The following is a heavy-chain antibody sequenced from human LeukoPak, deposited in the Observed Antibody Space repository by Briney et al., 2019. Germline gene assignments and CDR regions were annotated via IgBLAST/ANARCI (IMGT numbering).Heavy chain of an antibody. V-gene: IGHV6-1*01. CDR1: GDSVSSNSAA. Sequence: SQTLSLTCAISGDSVSSNSAAWNWIRQSPSRGLEWLGRTYYRSKWYNDYAVSVKSRITINPDTSKNQFSLQLNSVTPEDTAVYYCARGSFSKGWYSYWFDPWGQGTLVTVSS. J-gene: IGHJ5*02. D-gene: IGHD6-19*01. CDR2: TYYRSKWYN. CDR3: ARGSFSKGWYSYWFDP.